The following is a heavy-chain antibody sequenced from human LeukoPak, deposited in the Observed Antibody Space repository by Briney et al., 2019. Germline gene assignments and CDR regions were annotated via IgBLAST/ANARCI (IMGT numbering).Heavy chain of an antibody. V-gene: IGHV4-4*07. CDR2: IYTSGST. D-gene: IGHD1-26*01. CDR1: GGSISGYY. J-gene: IGHJ6*03. CDR3: ARDFTDSGSSLVYYYYYYMDV. Sequence: SETLSLTCTVSGGSISGYYWSWIRQPAGKGLEWIGRIYTSGSTTYNPSLKGRVTMSVDTSKNQFSLKLSSVTAADTAVYYCARDFTDSGSSLVYYYYYYMDVWGKGTTVTVSS.